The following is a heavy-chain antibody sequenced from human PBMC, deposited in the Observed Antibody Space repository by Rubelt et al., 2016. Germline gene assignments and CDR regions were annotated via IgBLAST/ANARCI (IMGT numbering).Heavy chain of an antibody. Sequence: GGVVQPGRSLRHSCAASGFTFSSYGMHWVRQAPGKGLEWVAVIWYDGSNKYYADSVKGRFTISRDNSKNTLYLQMNSLRAEDTAVYYCARGGMGGSTGYFDYWGQGTLVTVSS. CDR3: ARGGMGGSTGYFDY. V-gene: IGHV3-33*01. CDR2: IWYDGSNK. D-gene: IGHD1-26*01. J-gene: IGHJ4*02. CDR1: GFTFSSYG.